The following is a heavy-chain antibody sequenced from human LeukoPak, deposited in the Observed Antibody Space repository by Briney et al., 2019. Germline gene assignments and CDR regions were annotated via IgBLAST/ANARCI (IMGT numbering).Heavy chain of an antibody. V-gene: IGHV4-59*01. CDR2: IYYSGST. J-gene: IGHJ4*02. CDR1: GGSISSYY. Sequence: SETLSLTCTVSGGSISSYYWSWIRQPPGKGLEWIGYIYYSGSTNYNPSLKSRVTISVDTSKNQCSLKLSSVTAADTAVYYCAREGRASSYDYWGQGTLVTVSS. D-gene: IGHD6-13*01. CDR3: AREGRASSYDY.